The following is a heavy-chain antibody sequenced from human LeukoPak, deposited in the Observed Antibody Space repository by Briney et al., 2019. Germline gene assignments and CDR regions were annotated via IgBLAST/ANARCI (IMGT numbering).Heavy chain of an antibody. Sequence: GRSLRLSCAASGFTFSNYAMSWVRQAPGKGLEWVSTISGGGGTTYYADSVKGRFTISRDNSKNTLYLQMNSLRADDTAVYYCARSLIPYSSSWYRGMNWFDPWGQGTLVTVSS. CDR1: GFTFSNYA. CDR2: ISGGGGTT. V-gene: IGHV3-23*01. CDR3: ARSLIPYSSSWYRGMNWFDP. J-gene: IGHJ5*02. D-gene: IGHD6-13*01.